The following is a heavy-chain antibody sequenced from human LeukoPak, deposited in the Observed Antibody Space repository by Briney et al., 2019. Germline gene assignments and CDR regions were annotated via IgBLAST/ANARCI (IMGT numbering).Heavy chain of an antibody. D-gene: IGHD1-1*01. CDR2: ISSSSSYI. Sequence: PGGSLRLSCAASGFTFSSYSMNWVRQAPGKGLEWASSISSSSSYIYYADSVKGRFTISRDNAKNSLYLQMNSLRAEDTAVYYCAILYNWNDVAIDYWGQGTLVTVSS. CDR1: GFTFSSYS. J-gene: IGHJ4*02. CDR3: AILYNWNDVAIDY. V-gene: IGHV3-21*01.